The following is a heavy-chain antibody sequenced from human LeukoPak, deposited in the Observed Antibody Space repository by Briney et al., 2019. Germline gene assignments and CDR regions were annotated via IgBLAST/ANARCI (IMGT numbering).Heavy chain of an antibody. V-gene: IGHV3-23*01. CDR1: GFTFSSHA. CDR3: AKGKSGWPESDAFDI. CDR2: IGDDVVST. J-gene: IGHJ3*02. D-gene: IGHD6-25*01. Sequence: PGGSLRLSCAASGFTFSSHAMSWVRQAPGKGLEWVSAIGDDVVSTYYAESVKGRFTISRDNSKNTLYLQMNSLRAEDTAVYYCAKGKSGWPESDAFDIWGQGTMVTVSS.